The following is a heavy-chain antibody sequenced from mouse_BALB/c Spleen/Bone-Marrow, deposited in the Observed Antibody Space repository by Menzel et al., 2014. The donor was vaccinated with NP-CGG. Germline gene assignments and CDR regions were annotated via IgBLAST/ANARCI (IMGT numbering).Heavy chain of an antibody. CDR2: IDPANGDT. CDR3: ARGYGRFDY. D-gene: IGHD1-2*01. CDR1: GFNIKDIY. Sequence: VQLQQSGAELVKPGASVKLSCTASGFNIKDIYMHWVKQRPEQGLEWIGRIDPANGDTKYDPKFQGKATITADTSSNSAYLQLRSLTSEDTAVCYCARGYGRFDYWGQGTPLTVSS. V-gene: IGHV14-3*02. J-gene: IGHJ2*01.